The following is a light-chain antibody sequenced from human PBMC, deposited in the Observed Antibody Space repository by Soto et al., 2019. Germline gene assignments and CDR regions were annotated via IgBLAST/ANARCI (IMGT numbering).Light chain of an antibody. CDR3: SSYTTSSTRLYV. CDR1: SSDVGGYNY. J-gene: IGLJ1*01. Sequence: QSALTQPASVSGSPGQSIPLSCTGTSSDVGGYNYVSWYQQHPGKAPKLMIYAVSNRPSGVSTRFSGSKSGNTASLTISGLQAEDEADYHCSSYTTSSTRLYVFGTGTKLTVL. CDR2: AVS. V-gene: IGLV2-14*01.